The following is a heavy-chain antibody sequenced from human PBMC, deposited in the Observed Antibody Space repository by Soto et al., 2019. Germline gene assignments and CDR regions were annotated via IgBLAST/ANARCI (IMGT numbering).Heavy chain of an antibody. Sequence: QVQLVESGGGVVQPGRSLRLSCAASGFTFSSYGMHWVRQAPGKGLEWVAVIWYDGSNKYYADSVNGRFTISRDNSKNTLYLQMNSLRAEDTAVYYCAREWAVTADYYYYYGMDVWGQGTTVTVSS. V-gene: IGHV3-33*01. CDR3: AREWAVTADYYYYYGMDV. CDR1: GFTFSSYG. D-gene: IGHD4-17*01. J-gene: IGHJ6*02. CDR2: IWYDGSNK.